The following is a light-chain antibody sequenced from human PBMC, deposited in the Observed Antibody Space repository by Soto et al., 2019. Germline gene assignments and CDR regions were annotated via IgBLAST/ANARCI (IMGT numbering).Light chain of an antibody. CDR3: SSYTSSRAHVV. V-gene: IGLV2-14*01. J-gene: IGLJ2*01. Sequence: QSALTQPASVSGSPGQSITISCTGTSSDVGGYNYVSWYQQHPGKAPKLMIYDVSSRPSGVSNRFSGSKSGNTASLTISGLQAEDEADYNCSSYTSSRAHVVFGGGTKVTVL. CDR1: SSDVGGYNY. CDR2: DVS.